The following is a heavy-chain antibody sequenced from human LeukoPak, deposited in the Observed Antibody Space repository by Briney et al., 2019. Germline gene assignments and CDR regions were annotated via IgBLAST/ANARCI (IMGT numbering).Heavy chain of an antibody. CDR1: GFTFSSSG. Sequence: GGSLRLSCAACGFTFSSSGMHWVRQAPGKGLEWLAVISYDGSNKYYADSVKGRFTFSRDNSKNTLYLQMNSLRAEDTAVYYCAKEYCSNSVCHSLDYWGQGTLVTVSS. D-gene: IGHD2-8*01. CDR2: ISYDGSNK. V-gene: IGHV3-30*18. CDR3: AKEYCSNSVCHSLDY. J-gene: IGHJ4*02.